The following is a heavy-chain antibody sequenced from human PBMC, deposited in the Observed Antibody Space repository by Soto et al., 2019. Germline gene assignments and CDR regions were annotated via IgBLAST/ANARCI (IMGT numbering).Heavy chain of an antibody. CDR2: IKSKADGETT. V-gene: IGHV3-15*01. CDR1: KVTAW. J-gene: IGHJ6*02. CDR3: EDLDGSYFGMDV. D-gene: IGHD2-15*01. Sequence: EVQLVASGGGLVKPGGSLRLSCAASKVTAWMSWVRQAPGKGLEWVGRIKSKADGETTDYAAPVQGRFTISRDDSKDTVYLEMNSLKIEDTGVYSCEDLDGSYFGMDVWGQGTTVTVSS.